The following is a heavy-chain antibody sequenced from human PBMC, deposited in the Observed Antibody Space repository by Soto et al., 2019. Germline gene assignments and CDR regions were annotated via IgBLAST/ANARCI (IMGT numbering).Heavy chain of an antibody. CDR2: MNPNSGNT. J-gene: IGHJ4*02. V-gene: IGHV1-8*02. Sequence: ASVKVSCKSSGYTFTNYAIHWVRQAPGQRLEWMGWMNPNSGNTGYAQKFQGRVTMTRNTSISTAYMELSSLRSEDTAVYYCARERTVAGNDYWGQGTLVTVSS. D-gene: IGHD6-19*01. CDR3: ARERTVAGNDY. CDR1: GYTFTNYA.